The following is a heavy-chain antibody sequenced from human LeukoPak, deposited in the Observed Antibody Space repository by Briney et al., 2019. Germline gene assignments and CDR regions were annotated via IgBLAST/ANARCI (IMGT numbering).Heavy chain of an antibody. V-gene: IGHV4-59*08. J-gene: IGHJ3*02. CDR1: GGSISSYY. CDR2: IYYSGST. CDR3: ARLTRGTYYYDSSGYRPTDAFDI. Sequence: SETLSLTCTVSGGSISSYYWSWIRQPPGKGLEWIGYIYYSGSTNYNPSLKSRVTISVDTSKNQFSLKLSSVTAADTAVYYCARLTRGTYYYDSSGYRPTDAFDIWGQGTMVTVSS. D-gene: IGHD3-22*01.